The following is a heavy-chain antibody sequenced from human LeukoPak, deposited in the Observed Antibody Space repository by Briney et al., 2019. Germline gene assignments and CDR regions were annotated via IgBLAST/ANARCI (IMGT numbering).Heavy chain of an antibody. D-gene: IGHD5/OR15-5a*01. CDR2: IYHDGST. Sequence: SETLSLTCTVSGVSVSSGSYFWSWIRQPPGEGPQWIGYIYHDGSTNYSPSLRSRVSISVDTSKNQFSLKLSSVTTANTAVYFCATFFDFWFGPWGQGTQVTVSS. CDR1: GVSVSSGSYF. CDR3: ATFFDFWFGP. J-gene: IGHJ5*02. V-gene: IGHV4-61*01.